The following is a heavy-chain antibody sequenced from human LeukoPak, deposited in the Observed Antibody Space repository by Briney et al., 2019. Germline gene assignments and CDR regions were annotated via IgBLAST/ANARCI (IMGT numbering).Heavy chain of an antibody. J-gene: IGHJ4*02. CDR2: IRYDGSNI. CDR3: AGSWNIHFDY. V-gene: IGHV3-30*02. Sequence: GGSLRLSCAASGFMFSSYGMHWVRQAPGKGLEWVAVIRYDGSNIHYADSVKGRFTISRDNSKNTLYLEMNSLRVGDTAVYFCAGSWNIHFDYWGQGTLVTVSS. CDR1: GFMFSSYG. D-gene: IGHD1/OR15-1a*01.